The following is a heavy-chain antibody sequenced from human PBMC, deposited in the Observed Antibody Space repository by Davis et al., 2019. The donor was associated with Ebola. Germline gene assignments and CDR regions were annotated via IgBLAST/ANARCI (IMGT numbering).Heavy chain of an antibody. D-gene: IGHD2-15*01. CDR2: ISSSSSTI. Sequence: GESLKISCAASGFTFSSYWMSWVRQAPGKGLEWVSYISSSSSTIYYADSVKGRFTISRDNAKNSLYLQMNSLRAEDTAVYYCARDCSGGSCYSGFDYWGQGTLVTVSS. J-gene: IGHJ4*02. V-gene: IGHV3-48*04. CDR3: ARDCSGGSCYSGFDY. CDR1: GFTFSSYW.